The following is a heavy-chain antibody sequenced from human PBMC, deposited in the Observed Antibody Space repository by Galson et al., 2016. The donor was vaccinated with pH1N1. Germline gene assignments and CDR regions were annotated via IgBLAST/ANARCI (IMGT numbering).Heavy chain of an antibody. CDR1: GFSLSTSGMS. V-gene: IGHV2-70*20. CDR2: IDWDANK. CDR3: ARSLYGDYVGGMDV. J-gene: IGHJ6*02. D-gene: IGHD4-17*01. Sequence: PALVKPTQTLTLTCTFSGFSLSTSGMSVTWVRQPPGKALEWLALIDWDANKYYSTSLKTRLTISKDTSRNQVVLIMTNMDPVDTDTYYCARSLYGDYVGGMDVWGQGTTVTVS.